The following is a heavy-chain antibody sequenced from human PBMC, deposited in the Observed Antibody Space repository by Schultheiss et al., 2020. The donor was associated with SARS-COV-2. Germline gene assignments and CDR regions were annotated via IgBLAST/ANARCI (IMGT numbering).Heavy chain of an antibody. Sequence: SETLSLTCAVYGGSFSGYYWSWIRQPAGKGLEWIGRIYTSGSTNYNPSLKSRVTMSVDTSKNQFSLKLSSVTAADTAVYYCARHYSYGTEFDYWGQGTLVTVSS. V-gene: IGHV4-59*10. J-gene: IGHJ4*02. CDR1: GGSFSGYY. CDR2: IYTSGST. CDR3: ARHYSYGTEFDY. D-gene: IGHD5-18*01.